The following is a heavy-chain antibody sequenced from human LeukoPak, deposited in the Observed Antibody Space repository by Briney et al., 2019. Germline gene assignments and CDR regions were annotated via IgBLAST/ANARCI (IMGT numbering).Heavy chain of an antibody. D-gene: IGHD2-2*01. CDR2: ISAYNGNT. CDR1: GYTFTIYG. V-gene: IGHV1-18*01. Sequence: ASVKVSCKASGYTFTIYGISWVRQAPGQGLEWMGWISAYNGNTNYAQKLQGRVTMTTDTSTSTAYMELRSLRSDDTAVYYCARPVVVPAAHWFDPWGQGTLVTVSS. CDR3: ARPVVVPAAHWFDP. J-gene: IGHJ5*02.